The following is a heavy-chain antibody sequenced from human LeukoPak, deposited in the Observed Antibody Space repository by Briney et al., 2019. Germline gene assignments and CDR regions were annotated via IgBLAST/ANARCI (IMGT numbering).Heavy chain of an antibody. V-gene: IGHV1-3*01. Sequence: ASVKVSCKASGYTFTSYAMHWVRQAPGQRLEWIGWINAGNGNTKYSQKFQGRVTITRDTSASTAYMELSSLRSEDTAVYYCARSNPGDIVVVPAATELDYWGQGTLVTVSS. CDR2: INAGNGNT. CDR3: ARSNPGDIVVVPAATELDY. CDR1: GYTFTSYA. D-gene: IGHD2-2*01. J-gene: IGHJ4*02.